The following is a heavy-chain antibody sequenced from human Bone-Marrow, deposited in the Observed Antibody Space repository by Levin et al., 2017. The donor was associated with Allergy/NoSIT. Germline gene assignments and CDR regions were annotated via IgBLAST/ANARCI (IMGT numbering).Heavy chain of an antibody. CDR2: IYYSGTT. CDR3: ARQGTYCSGGSCFPPQY. J-gene: IGHJ1*01. D-gene: IGHD2-15*01. V-gene: IGHV4-39*01. CDR1: GGSIRSSSYY. Sequence: SQTLSLPCTVSGGSIRSSSYYWGWIRQPPGKELEWIGSIYYSGTTYYNPSLQSRVTISVDTSKNQFSLRLSSVTAADTAVYYCARQGTYCSGGSCFPPQYWGQGTLVTVSS.